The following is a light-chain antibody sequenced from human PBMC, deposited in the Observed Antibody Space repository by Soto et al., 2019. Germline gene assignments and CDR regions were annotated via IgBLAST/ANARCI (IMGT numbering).Light chain of an antibody. Sequence: QSALTQPASVSGSPGKSITISCTGTNHDIGGYTYVSWYRHHPGKSPELLIYDVSNRPSGVSNRFSGSKSGSTASLTISRLQADDEAAYYCAVYTSSDMLFGGGTKLTVL. J-gene: IGLJ3*02. V-gene: IGLV2-14*03. CDR1: NHDIGGYTY. CDR3: AVYTSSDML. CDR2: DVS.